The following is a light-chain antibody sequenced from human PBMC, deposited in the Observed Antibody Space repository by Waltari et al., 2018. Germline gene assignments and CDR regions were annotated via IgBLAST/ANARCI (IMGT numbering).Light chain of an antibody. CDR3: LSYTNTAARV. CDR2: EVS. V-gene: IGLV2-14*01. Sequence: QSALTQPASVSGSPGQSITISCTGTSSDVGAFDYVSWYQHHPGKAPHFLIYEVSNRPSGVSNRFSGSKSGNTASLTISGLQAEDEADYYCLSYTNTAARVFGGGTKLTVL. J-gene: IGLJ3*02. CDR1: SSDVGAFDY.